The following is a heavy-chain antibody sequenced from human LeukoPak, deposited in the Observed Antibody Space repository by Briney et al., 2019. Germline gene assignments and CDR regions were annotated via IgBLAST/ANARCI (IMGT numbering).Heavy chain of an antibody. CDR1: GGTFSSYA. CDR2: IIPIFGTA. D-gene: IGHD1-26*01. J-gene: IGHJ4*02. Sequence: ASVKVSCKASGGTFSSYAISWVRQAPGQGLEWMGGIIPIFGTANYAQKFQGRVTITADESTSTAYMELSSLRSEDTAVYYCARESGRVGAHGWEYWGQGALVTVSS. V-gene: IGHV1-69*01. CDR3: ARESGRVGAHGWEY.